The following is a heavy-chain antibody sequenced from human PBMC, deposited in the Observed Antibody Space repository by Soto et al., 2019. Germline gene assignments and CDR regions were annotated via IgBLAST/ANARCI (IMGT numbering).Heavy chain of an antibody. V-gene: IGHV3-23*01. Sequence: GGSLRLSCAASGFTFSSYAMSWVRQAPGKGLEWVSAISGSGCSTYYADSVKGRFTISRDSTKQTLYLQMNSLRPDDTAMYYCARDGVSSTEYTWNYWACDDCGQGTL. CDR2: ISGSGCST. CDR1: GFTFSSYA. CDR3: ARDGVSSTEYTWNYWACDD. J-gene: IGHJ4*02. D-gene: IGHD1-7*01.